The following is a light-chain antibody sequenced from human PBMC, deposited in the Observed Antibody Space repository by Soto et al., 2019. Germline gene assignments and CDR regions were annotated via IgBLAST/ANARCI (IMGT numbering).Light chain of an antibody. CDR2: WAS. CDR3: QQYYSTPPT. J-gene: IGKJ2*01. V-gene: IGKV4-1*01. Sequence: DTVMTPSPDSLAVSLGERATINCKSSQSVLYSSNNTNYLAWYQQKPGQPPKLLIYWASTRESGVPDRFSGSVSGTDFSLTSSRLQAEDVAVYYCQQYYSTPPTFGQGTKLEIK. CDR1: QSVLYSSNNTNY.